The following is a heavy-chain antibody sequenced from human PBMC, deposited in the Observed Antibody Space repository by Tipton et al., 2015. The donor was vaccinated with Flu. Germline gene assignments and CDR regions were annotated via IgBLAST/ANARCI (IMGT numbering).Heavy chain of an antibody. CDR3: ARDRFEVRGVIHYYYYGMDV. CDR1: GFTFSSYW. Sequence: AASGFTFSSYWMSWVRQAPGKGLEWVANIKQDGSEKYYVDSVKGRFTISRDNAKNSLYLQMNSLRAEDTAVYYCARDRFEVRGVIHYYYYGMDVWGQGTTVTVSS. J-gene: IGHJ6*02. V-gene: IGHV3-7*01. CDR2: IKQDGSEK. D-gene: IGHD3-10*01.